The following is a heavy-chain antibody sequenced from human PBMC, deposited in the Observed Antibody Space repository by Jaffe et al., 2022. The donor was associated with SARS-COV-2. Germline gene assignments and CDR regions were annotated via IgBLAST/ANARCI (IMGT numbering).Heavy chain of an antibody. CDR1: GFAFSDFF. CDR3: AAYRNRRQTKWFEP. Sequence: EEQLVQSGGGLVQPGGSLRLSCVASGFAFSDFFMSWVRQAPGKGLEWVANTNEDGFEKNYVDSVKGRFAISRDNAKNSFFLQMNSLRVEDTAVYYCAAYRNRRQTKWFEPWGQGTLVTVSS. D-gene: IGHD2-21*01. CDR2: TNEDGFEK. V-gene: IGHV3-7*01. J-gene: IGHJ5*02.